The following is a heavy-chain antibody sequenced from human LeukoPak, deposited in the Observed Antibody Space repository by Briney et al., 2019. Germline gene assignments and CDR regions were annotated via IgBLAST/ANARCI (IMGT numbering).Heavy chain of an antibody. CDR2: IYTSGST. D-gene: IGHD3-10*01. J-gene: IGHJ4*02. V-gene: IGHV4-61*02. Sequence: SETLSLTCTVSGGSISSGSYYWSWIRQPAGKGLEWIGRIYTSGSTNYNPSLKSRVTISVDTSKNQFSLKLSSVTAADTAVYYCASGVLWFGELSRSFDYWGQGTLVTVSS. CDR1: GGSISSGSYY. CDR3: ASGVLWFGELSRSFDY.